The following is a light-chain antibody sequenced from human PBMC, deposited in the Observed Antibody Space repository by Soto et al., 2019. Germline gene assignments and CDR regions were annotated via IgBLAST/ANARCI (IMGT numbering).Light chain of an antibody. CDR1: SSDVGGYNY. CDR2: EVS. CDR3: SSFTTTYTRV. J-gene: IGLJ1*01. V-gene: IGLV2-14*01. Sequence: VLTQPASVSGSPGQSITISCTGTSSDVGGYNYVSWYQQHPGKAPKLMIYEVSNRPSGVSTRFSGSKSGNTASLTISGLQADDEPDYYCSSFTTTYTRVFGSGTKVTVL.